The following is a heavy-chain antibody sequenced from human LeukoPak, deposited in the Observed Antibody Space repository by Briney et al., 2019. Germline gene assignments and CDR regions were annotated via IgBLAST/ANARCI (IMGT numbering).Heavy chain of an antibody. CDR3: AKDPSYSGSTSWFDP. J-gene: IGHJ5*02. CDR1: GFTVSSNY. Sequence: GGSLRLSCAASGFTVSSNYMSWVRQAPGKGLEWVSVIYSGGSTYYADSVKGRFTISRDNSKNTLYLQMNSLRAEDTAVYYCAKDPSYSGSTSWFDPWGQGTLVTVSS. CDR2: IYSGGST. V-gene: IGHV3-53*01. D-gene: IGHD1-26*01.